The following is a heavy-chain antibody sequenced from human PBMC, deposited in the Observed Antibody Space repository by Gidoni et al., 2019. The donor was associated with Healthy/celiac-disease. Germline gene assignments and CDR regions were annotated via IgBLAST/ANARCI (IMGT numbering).Heavy chain of an antibody. D-gene: IGHD4-17*01. CDR1: AFPFSSYA. Sequence: EVPLLESGGGLVQPGGSLRLSCAASAFPFSSYARRWVRQTPGKGLEWVSAISGSGGTTYYADSVKGRFTISRDNSKNTLYLQMNSLRAEDTAVYYCAKDADYGDPTPDYWGQGTLVTVSS. J-gene: IGHJ4*02. CDR2: ISGSGGTT. CDR3: AKDADYGDPTPDY. V-gene: IGHV3-23*01.